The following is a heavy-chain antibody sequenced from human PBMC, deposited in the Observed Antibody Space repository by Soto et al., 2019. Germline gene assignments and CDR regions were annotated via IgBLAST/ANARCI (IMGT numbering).Heavy chain of an antibody. V-gene: IGHV1-69*06. J-gene: IGHJ4*02. D-gene: IGHD2-8*01. CDR1: GGTFSSYA. CDR2: IIPIFGTA. CDR3: ARDGGYCTNGVCSGFDY. Sequence: SVKVSCKASGGTFSSYAFSWVRQAPGQGLEWMGGIIPIFGTANYAQKFQGRVTITADKSTSTAYMELSSLRSEDTAVYYCARDGGYCTNGVCSGFDYWGQGTLVTVSS.